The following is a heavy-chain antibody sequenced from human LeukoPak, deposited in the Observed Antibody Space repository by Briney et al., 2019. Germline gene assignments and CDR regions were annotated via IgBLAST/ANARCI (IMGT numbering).Heavy chain of an antibody. CDR1: GGSISSYY. D-gene: IGHD5-12*01. CDR3: ARGIKYSGYDYFDY. V-gene: IGHV4-4*07. J-gene: IGHJ4*02. Sequence: SETLSLTCTVSGGSISSYYWSWIRQPAGKGLEWIGRIYTSGSTNYNPSLKSRVTMSVDTSKNQFSLKLSSVTAADTAVYYCARGIKYSGYDYFDYWGQGTLVTVSS. CDR2: IYTSGST.